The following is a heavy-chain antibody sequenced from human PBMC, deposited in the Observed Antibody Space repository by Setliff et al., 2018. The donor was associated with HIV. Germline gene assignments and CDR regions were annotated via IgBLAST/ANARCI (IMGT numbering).Heavy chain of an antibody. CDR2: MHTSGNT. D-gene: IGHD5-18*01. J-gene: IGHJ4*02. CDR3: ARXXXGYSYGYFDS. V-gene: IGHV4-4*07. CDR1: GESIGGYY. Sequence: PSXXLSLXCTSSGESIGGYYXXXXRQPAGKGLEWIGRMHTSGNTNXXPSLKSXVTISVDTSKNQFSLRLTSVNAPDPAVYYCARXXXGYSYGYFDSWGQGTLVTVSS.